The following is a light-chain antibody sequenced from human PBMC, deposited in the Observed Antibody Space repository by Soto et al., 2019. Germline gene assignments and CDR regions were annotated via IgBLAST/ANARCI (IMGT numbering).Light chain of an antibody. CDR1: SSDVGGYDY. Sequence: TQPACVSGSPGQSITISCTGTSSDVGGYDYVSWYQQHPGKAPKLIIYEVSHRPSGVSNRFSGSKSGDTASLTISGLQADDETDYYCSSYRTTNTYVFGTGTNVTVL. CDR3: SSYRTTNTYV. J-gene: IGLJ1*01. V-gene: IGLV2-14*01. CDR2: EVS.